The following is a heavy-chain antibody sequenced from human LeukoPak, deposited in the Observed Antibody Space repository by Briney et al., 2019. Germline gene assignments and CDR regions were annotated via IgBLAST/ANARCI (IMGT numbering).Heavy chain of an antibody. CDR3: ARVALDYGDYYFDY. D-gene: IGHD4-17*01. CDR1: GFTLSSYC. J-gene: IGHJ4*02. Sequence: GAPRLSFAAPGFTLSSYCMHRGRPAPRKGLGWGGVISYDGSNKYYADSVKGRFTISRDNSKNTLYLQTNSLRAEDTAVYYCARVALDYGDYYFDYWGQGTLVTVSS. CDR2: ISYDGSNK. V-gene: IGHV3-30*03.